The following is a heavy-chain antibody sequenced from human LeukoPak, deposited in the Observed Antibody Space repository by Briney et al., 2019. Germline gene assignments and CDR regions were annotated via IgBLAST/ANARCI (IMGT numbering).Heavy chain of an antibody. V-gene: IGHV3-48*01. D-gene: IGHD5-18*01. CDR2: IGIDSGNT. CDR3: ARDAAMDAYYYYYMDV. Sequence: GGSLRLSCAASGFTFSDYSMNWVRQAPGKGLEWISYIGIDSGNTNYADSVKGRFTISGDKAKNSLYLQMNSLRVEDTAVYYCARDAAMDAYYYYYMDVWGKGTTVTVSS. J-gene: IGHJ6*03. CDR1: GFTFSDYS.